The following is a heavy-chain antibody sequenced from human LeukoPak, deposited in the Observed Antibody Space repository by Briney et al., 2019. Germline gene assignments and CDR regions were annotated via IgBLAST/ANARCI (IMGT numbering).Heavy chain of an antibody. D-gene: IGHD3-22*01. CDR3: AKDRAMGYYYDSSGYPISY. CDR1: GFTFSSYA. CDR2: ISGSGGST. V-gene: IGHV3-23*01. J-gene: IGHJ4*02. Sequence: PGGSLRLSCAASGFTFSSYAMSWVRQAPGKGLEWVSAISGSGGSTYYADSVKGRFTISRDNSKNTLYLQMNSLRAEDTAVYYCAKDRAMGYYYDSSGYPISYWGQGTLATVSS.